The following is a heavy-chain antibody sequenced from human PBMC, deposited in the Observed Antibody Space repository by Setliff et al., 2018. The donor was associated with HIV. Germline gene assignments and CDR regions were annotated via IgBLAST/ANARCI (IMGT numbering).Heavy chain of an antibody. V-gene: IGHV4-34*01. J-gene: IGHJ5*02. CDR2: INHSGST. D-gene: IGHD3-3*01. CDR1: GGSMSTYY. Sequence: SETLSLTCTVSGGSMSTYYWTWIRQPPGKGLEWIGEINHSGSTNYNPSLESRVTISVDTSKKHFSLRLTSVTAADTAVYFCARGGDYNFWAGYWTWGQGTLVTVSS. CDR3: ARGGDYNFWAGYWT.